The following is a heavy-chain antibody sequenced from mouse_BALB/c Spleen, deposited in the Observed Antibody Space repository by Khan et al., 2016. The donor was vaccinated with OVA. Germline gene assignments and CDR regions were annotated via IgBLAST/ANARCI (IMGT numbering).Heavy chain of an antibody. CDR3: AMERTY. Sequence: EVKLLESGPGLVKPSQSLSLTCTVTGYSITSDYAWNWIRQFPGNKLEWMGYITYSGSTSYNPSLKSRISITRDTSKNQFFLQLNFVTTEDTATYFCAMERTYWGQGTMVTVSA. V-gene: IGHV3-2*02. CDR2: ITYSGST. J-gene: IGHJ3*01. CDR1: GYSITSDYA. D-gene: IGHD2-3*01.